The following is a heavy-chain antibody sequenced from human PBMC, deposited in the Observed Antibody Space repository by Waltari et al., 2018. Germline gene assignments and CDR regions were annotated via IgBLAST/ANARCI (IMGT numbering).Heavy chain of an antibody. Sequence: QVQLVESGGGVVQPGRSLRLSCAASGFTFSSYGMHWVRQAPGKGLEWVAVISYDGSNKYYADSVKGRFTISRENAKNSLYLQMNSLRAGDTAVYYCARALPSGSYSYGMDVWGQGTMVTVSS. D-gene: IGHD1-26*01. CDR1: GFTFSSYG. CDR3: ARALPSGSYSYGMDV. J-gene: IGHJ6*02. CDR2: ISYDGSNK. V-gene: IGHV3-30*03.